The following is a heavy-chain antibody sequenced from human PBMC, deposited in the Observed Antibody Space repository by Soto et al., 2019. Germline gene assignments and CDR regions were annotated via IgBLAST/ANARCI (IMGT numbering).Heavy chain of an antibody. V-gene: IGHV1-69*01. D-gene: IGHD6-13*01. J-gene: IGHJ4*02. Sequence: QVQLVQSGAEVKKPGSSVKVSCKASGGPFSSYAISWVRQAPGQGLEWMGGIIPIFGTANYAQKFQGRVTITADESTSTAYMELSSLRSEDTAVYYCARGKRRIAAAGTGFEYWGQGTLVTVSS. CDR1: GGPFSSYA. CDR2: IIPIFGTA. CDR3: ARGKRRIAAAGTGFEY.